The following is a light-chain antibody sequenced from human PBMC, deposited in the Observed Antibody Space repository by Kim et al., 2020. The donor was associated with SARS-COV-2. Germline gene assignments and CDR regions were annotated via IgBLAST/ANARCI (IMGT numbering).Light chain of an antibody. CDR2: EAS. V-gene: IGKV3-11*01. J-gene: IGKJ5*01. CDR3: QQRSSWPPT. CDR1: HSIGNS. Sequence: LHPGERATLSCRARHSIGNSLAWYQKKPGQTPRLLIHEASNGATDIPARFSGSGSGTDFTLTISSLEPEDFAVYFCQQRSSWPPTFGQGTRLEIK.